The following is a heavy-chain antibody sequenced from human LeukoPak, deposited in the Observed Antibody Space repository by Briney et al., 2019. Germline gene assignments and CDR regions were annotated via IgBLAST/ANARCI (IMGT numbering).Heavy chain of an antibody. V-gene: IGHV3-48*03. D-gene: IGHD3-10*01. Sequence: PGGSLRLSCAASGFTFSRYEMNWVRQAPGKGLEWVSYISSSGSTIYYADSVKGRFTISRDNAKNSLYLQMNSLRAEDTAVYYCARDFVSGSGSYYSPAYYYYGMDVWGQGTTVTVSS. CDR1: GFTFSRYE. CDR2: ISSSGSTI. J-gene: IGHJ6*02. CDR3: ARDFVSGSGSYYSPAYYYYGMDV.